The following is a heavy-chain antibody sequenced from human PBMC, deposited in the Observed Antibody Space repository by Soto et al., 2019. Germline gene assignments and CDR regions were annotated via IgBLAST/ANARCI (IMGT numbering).Heavy chain of an antibody. J-gene: IGHJ5*02. CDR2: IFSSDEK. Sequence: SGPTLVNPTETLTLTCTFSGFSLSNAGMGVCCIRQPPGKALEWLAHIFSSDEKSYRTSLETRLTVSKDTSKSQVVLTMTNMDPLDTATYYCARAVDRAISDIWFDPWGQGTQVTVSS. D-gene: IGHD5-18*01. CDR3: ARAVDRAISDIWFDP. CDR1: GFSLSNAGMG. V-gene: IGHV2-26*01.